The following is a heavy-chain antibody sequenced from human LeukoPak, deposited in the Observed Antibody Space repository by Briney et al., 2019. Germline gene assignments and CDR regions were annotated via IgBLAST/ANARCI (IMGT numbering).Heavy chain of an antibody. CDR1: GFTFSSYA. J-gene: IGHJ4*02. CDR3: AKAQCITMIVVVITPFDY. V-gene: IGHV3-23*01. D-gene: IGHD3-22*01. CDR2: ISGSGGST. Sequence: GGSLRLSCAASGFTFSSYAMSWVRQAPGKGLEWVSAISGSGGSTYYADSVKGRFTISRDNSKNTLYLQMNSLRAEDTAVYYCAKAQCITMIVVVITPFDYWGQGTLVTVSS.